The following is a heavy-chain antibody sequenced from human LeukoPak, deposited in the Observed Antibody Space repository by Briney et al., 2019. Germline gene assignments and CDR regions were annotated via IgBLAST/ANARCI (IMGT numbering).Heavy chain of an antibody. J-gene: IGHJ3*02. V-gene: IGHV3-66*01. D-gene: IGHD2-2*01. Sequence: GGSLRLSCAASGFIVSSNYMSWVRQAPGKGLEWVSVIYSGGTTYYADSVRDRFTISRDNSKNTLYLQMNSLRAEDTAVYYCARYWSSTSCYLGAFDMWGQGTMVTVAS. CDR1: GFIVSSNY. CDR3: ARYWSSTSCYLGAFDM. CDR2: IYSGGTT.